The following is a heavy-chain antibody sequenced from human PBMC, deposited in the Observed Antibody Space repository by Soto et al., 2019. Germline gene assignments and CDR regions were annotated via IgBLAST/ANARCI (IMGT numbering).Heavy chain of an antibody. J-gene: IGHJ4*02. CDR3: ASRSSGWYFDY. Sequence: EVQLLESGGGLVQPGGSLRLSCAASGFTFSSYAMNWVRQAPGKGLEWVSVISGSGGSTYYADSVKGRFTISRDNSKNTLYLHRNSLRAEDTAVYYCASRSSGWYFDYWGQGTLVTVSS. CDR2: ISGSGGST. V-gene: IGHV3-23*01. CDR1: GFTFSSYA. D-gene: IGHD6-19*01.